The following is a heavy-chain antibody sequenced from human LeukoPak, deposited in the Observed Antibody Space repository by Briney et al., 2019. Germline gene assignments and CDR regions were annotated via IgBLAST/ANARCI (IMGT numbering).Heavy chain of an antibody. D-gene: IGHD6-6*01. CDR3: ARLAARHAFDI. J-gene: IGHJ3*02. CDR2: IYYSGRT. V-gene: IGHV4-59*01. CDR1: GGSISSYY. Sequence: SETLSLTCTVSGGSISSYYWSWIRQPPGKGLEWIGYIYYSGRTNYNPSLKSRVTISVDTSKNQFSLKLSSVTAADTAVYYCARLAARHAFDIWGQGTMVTVSS.